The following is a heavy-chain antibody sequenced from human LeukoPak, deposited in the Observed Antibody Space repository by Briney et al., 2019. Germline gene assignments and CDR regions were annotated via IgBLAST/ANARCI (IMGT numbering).Heavy chain of an antibody. V-gene: IGHV4-59*01. CDR3: ARGCLEWLLSGYYYYYYMDV. CDR2: IYYSGST. Sequence: PSETLSLTCTVSGGSISSYYWSWIRQPPGKGLEWTGYIYYSGSTNYNPSLKSRVTISVDTSKNQFSLKLSSVTAADTAVYYCARGCLEWLLSGYYYYYYMDVWGKGTTVTVSS. J-gene: IGHJ6*03. CDR1: GGSISSYY. D-gene: IGHD3-3*01.